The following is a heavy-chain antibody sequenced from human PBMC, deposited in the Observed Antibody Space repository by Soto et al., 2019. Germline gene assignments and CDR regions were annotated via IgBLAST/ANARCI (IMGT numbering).Heavy chain of an antibody. J-gene: IGHJ4*02. CDR2: IYYSGST. Sequence: SETLSLTCTVSGGSVSSGSYYWSWIRQPPGKGLEWIGYIYYSGSTNYNPSLKSRVTISVDTSRNQFSLKLSSVTAADTAVYYCARYPYDYVWGNTGLDDYWGQGTLVTVSS. CDR1: GGSVSSGSYY. V-gene: IGHV4-61*01. CDR3: ARYPYDYVWGNTGLDDY. D-gene: IGHD3-16*01.